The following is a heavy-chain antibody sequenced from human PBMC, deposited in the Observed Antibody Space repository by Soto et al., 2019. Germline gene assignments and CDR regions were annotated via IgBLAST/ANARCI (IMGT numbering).Heavy chain of an antibody. J-gene: IGHJ4*03. CDR1: GDSIGSGSY. CDR2: IYHGGTT. V-gene: IGHV4-38-2*02. CDR3: ARVHVMAVAGSTFDY. D-gene: IGHD6-19*01. Sequence: PSETLSLTCTVSGDSIGSGSYWGWIRQPPGEGPEWIASIYHGGTTFYNPSLKSRISISVDTSKNQFSLRLTSATAADTATYYCARVHVMAVAGSTFDYWGPGTLVTLSS.